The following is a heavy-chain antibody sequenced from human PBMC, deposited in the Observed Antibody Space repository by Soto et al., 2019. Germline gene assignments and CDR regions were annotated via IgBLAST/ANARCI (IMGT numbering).Heavy chain of an antibody. CDR3: ARINYDFWSGYSGHYYYYGMDV. CDR1: GDSVSSNSAA. CDR2: TYYRSKWYN. Sequence: PSQTLSLTCAISGDSVSSNSAAWNWIRQSPSRGLEWLGRTYYRSKWYNDYAVSVKSRITINPDTSKNQFSLQLNSVTPEDTAVYYCARINYDFWSGYSGHYYYYGMDVWGQGTTVTVSS. D-gene: IGHD3-3*01. V-gene: IGHV6-1*01. J-gene: IGHJ6*02.